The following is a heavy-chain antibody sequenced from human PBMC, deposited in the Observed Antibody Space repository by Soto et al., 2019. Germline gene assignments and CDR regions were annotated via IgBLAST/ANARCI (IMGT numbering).Heavy chain of an antibody. CDR1: NGSISSDNW. D-gene: IGHD6-19*01. Sequence: QVQLQESGPGLVKPSGALSLTCAVSNGSISSDNWWSWVRQPPGKGLEWIGEIFHSGTANYNPSLKSRITISVDKSQNQFSLEMNSVTAADTAVYYCARGGGWLFDHWGQGTLVTVSS. CDR3: ARGGGWLFDH. CDR2: IFHSGTA. J-gene: IGHJ4*02. V-gene: IGHV4-4*02.